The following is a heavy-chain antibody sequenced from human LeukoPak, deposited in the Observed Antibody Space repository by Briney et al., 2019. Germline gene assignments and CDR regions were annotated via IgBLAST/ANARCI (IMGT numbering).Heavy chain of an antibody. CDR2: IYYSVST. CDR3: ARRPRTDFDW. CDR1: GGSISSSSYQ. Sequence: PSGTLSLTCTVSGGSISSSSYQWDWIRPPPGKGLEWIGSIYYSVSTYYNPSLKSRVTISVDTSKNQFSLKLTSVTAADTAVYYCARRPRTDFDWWGQGTLVTVSS. J-gene: IGHJ4*02. V-gene: IGHV4-39*01.